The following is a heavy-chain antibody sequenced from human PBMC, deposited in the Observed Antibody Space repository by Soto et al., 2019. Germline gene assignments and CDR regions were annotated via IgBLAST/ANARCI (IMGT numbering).Heavy chain of an antibody. D-gene: IGHD1-1*01. CDR3: AQRNDNWFDP. Sequence: SETLSLTCTVSGGSISSGDYYWSWIRQPPGKGLEWIGYIYYSGSTYYNPSLKSRVTISVDTSKNQFSLKLSSVTAADTVVYYCAQRNDNWFDPWGQGTLVTVSS. CDR2: IYYSGST. CDR1: GGSISSGDYY. V-gene: IGHV4-30-4*01. J-gene: IGHJ5*02.